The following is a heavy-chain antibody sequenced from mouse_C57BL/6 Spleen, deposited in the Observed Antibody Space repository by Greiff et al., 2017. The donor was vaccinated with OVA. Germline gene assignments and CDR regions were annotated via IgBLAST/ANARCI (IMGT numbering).Heavy chain of an antibody. CDR3: ARINSSYWYFDV. Sequence: VQLQQSGAELVKPGASVKLSCKASGYTFTSYWMHWVKQRPGQGLEWIGMIHPNSGSTNYNEKFKSKATLTVDKSSSTAYMQLSSLTSEDSAVYYCARINSSYWYFDVWGTGTTVTVSS. CDR1: GYTFTSYW. CDR2: IHPNSGST. J-gene: IGHJ1*03. V-gene: IGHV1-64*01.